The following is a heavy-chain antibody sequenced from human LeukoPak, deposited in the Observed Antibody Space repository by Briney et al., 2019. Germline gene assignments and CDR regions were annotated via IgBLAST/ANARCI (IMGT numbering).Heavy chain of an antibody. J-gene: IGHJ4*02. V-gene: IGHV4-34*01. CDR1: GGSFDAYS. CDR3: ARGFTVTPNLHYFDF. D-gene: IGHD4-17*01. Sequence: SETLSLTCAVYGGSFDAYSWTWIRQPPGKGLEWIGEVYHSGHTNSNPSLKSRVTISIDKSKNQFSLNLTSVTAADTAIYYCARGFTVTPNLHYFDFWGRGTLVSVSS. CDR2: VYHSGHT.